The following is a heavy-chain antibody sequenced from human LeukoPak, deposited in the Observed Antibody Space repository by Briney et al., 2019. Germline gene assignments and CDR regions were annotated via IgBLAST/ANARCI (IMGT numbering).Heavy chain of an antibody. CDR1: GYTLTELS. V-gene: IGHV1-24*01. CDR2: FDPEDGET. J-gene: IGHJ6*02. CDR3: ARDLSLRFGMDV. Sequence: EASVKVSCKVSGYTLTELSMHWVRQAPGKGLEWMGGFDPEDGETIYAQKFQGRVTMTEDTSTDTAYMELSSLRSEDTAVYYCARDLSLRFGMDVWGQGTTVTVSS.